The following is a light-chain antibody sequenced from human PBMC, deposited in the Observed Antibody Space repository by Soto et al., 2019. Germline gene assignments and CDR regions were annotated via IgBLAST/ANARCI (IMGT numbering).Light chain of an antibody. Sequence: QSVLTQSPSASASLGASVKLTCTLSSGHSSYAIAWHQQQPEKGPRYLMKLNSDGSHSKGDGIPDRFSGSSSGAERYLTISGLQSEDEADYYCQTWGTGVVFGGGTTLTVL. CDR2: LNSDGSH. V-gene: IGLV4-69*01. CDR1: SGHSSYA. CDR3: QTWGTGVV. J-gene: IGLJ2*01.